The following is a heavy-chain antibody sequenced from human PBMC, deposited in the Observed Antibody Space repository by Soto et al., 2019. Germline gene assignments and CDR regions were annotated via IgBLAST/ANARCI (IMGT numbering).Heavy chain of an antibody. Sequence: QVQLVESGGGVVQPGRSLRLSCAASGFSFSNYGMHWVRQTQGKGLEWMAVISHDGSKKYYADSVKGRFTISRDNSKNTLYLQMNRLRTEDTAVYYCAKERGSTVIDYWGRGTLVTVSS. J-gene: IGHJ4*02. D-gene: IGHD4-17*01. V-gene: IGHV3-30*18. CDR2: ISHDGSKK. CDR1: GFSFSNYG. CDR3: AKERGSTVIDY.